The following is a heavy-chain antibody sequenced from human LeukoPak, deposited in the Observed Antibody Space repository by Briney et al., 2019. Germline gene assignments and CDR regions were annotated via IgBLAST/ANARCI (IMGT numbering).Heavy chain of an antibody. J-gene: IGHJ6*02. CDR2: IYSGGST. CDR3: ARDGRYCIITSCYGYYGMDV. Sequence: AGGSLRLSCAASGFTVSSNYMSWVRQAPGKGQERVSVIYSGGSTYYADSVKGRFTISRQNSKNTLDLQMNSLRPEDTAVYYCARDGRYCIITSCYGYYGMDVWGQGTTVTVTS. V-gene: IGHV3-53*04. D-gene: IGHD2-2*01. CDR1: GFTVSSNY.